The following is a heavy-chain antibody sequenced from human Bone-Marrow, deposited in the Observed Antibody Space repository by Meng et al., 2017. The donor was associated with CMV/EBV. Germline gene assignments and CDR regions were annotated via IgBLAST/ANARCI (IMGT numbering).Heavy chain of an antibody. D-gene: IGHD6-6*01. CDR3: AKGIFIAARQGCDY. CDR1: GFTFDDYA. CDR2: ISWNSGSI. Sequence: SLKISCAASGFTFDDYAMHWVRQAPGKGLEWVSGISWNSGSIGYADSVKGRFTISRDNAKNSLYLQMNSLRAEDMALYYCAKGIFIAARQGCDYWGQGNLVNVAS. V-gene: IGHV3-9*03. J-gene: IGHJ4*02.